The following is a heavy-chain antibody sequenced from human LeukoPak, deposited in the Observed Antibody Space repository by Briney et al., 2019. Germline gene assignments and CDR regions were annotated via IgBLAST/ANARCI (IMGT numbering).Heavy chain of an antibody. V-gene: IGHV4-34*01. CDR2: INHSGST. CDR3: ARAPGYDILTGYLADYYYYGMDV. D-gene: IGHD3-9*01. J-gene: IGHJ6*02. CDR1: GGSFSGYY. Sequence: PSETLSLTCAVYGGSFSGYYWSWIRQPPGKGLEWIGEINHSGSTNYNPSLKSRVTISVDTSKNQFSLKLSSVTAADTAVYYCARAPGYDILTGYLADYYYYGMDVWGQGTTVTVSS.